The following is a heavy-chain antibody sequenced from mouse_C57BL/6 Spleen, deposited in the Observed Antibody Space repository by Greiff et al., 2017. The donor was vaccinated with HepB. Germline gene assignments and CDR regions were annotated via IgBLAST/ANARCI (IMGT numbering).Heavy chain of an antibody. CDR2: IYPGSGST. CDR3: ASGGDGYLFYAMDY. D-gene: IGHD2-3*01. Sequence: QVQLQQPGAELVKPGASVKMSCKASGYTFTSYWITWVKQRPGQGLEWIGDIYPGSGSTNYNEKFKSKATLTVDTSSSPAYMQLSSLTSEDSAVDYCASGGDGYLFYAMDYWGQGTSVTVSS. CDR1: GYTFTSYW. J-gene: IGHJ4*01. V-gene: IGHV1-55*01.